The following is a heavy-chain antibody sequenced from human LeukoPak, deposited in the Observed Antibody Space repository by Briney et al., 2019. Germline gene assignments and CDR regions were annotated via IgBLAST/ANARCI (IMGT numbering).Heavy chain of an antibody. J-gene: IGHJ4*02. CDR1: GFTFSTYW. CDR3: ARGEYQLPGDS. V-gene: IGHV3-7*03. Sequence: GGSLRLSCAASGFTFSTYWMSWVRQAPEKGLEWAANIKQDGSEEYYVDSVKGRFTISRDNAKKSLYLQMNSLRAEDTAVYYCARGEYQLPGDSWGQGTLVTVSS. CDR2: IKQDGSEE. D-gene: IGHD2-2*01.